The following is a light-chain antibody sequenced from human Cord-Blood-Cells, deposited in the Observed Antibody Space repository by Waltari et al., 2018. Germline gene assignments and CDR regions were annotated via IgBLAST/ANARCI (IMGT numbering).Light chain of an antibody. CDR2: GAS. CDR3: QQYGSSPRIT. V-gene: IGKV3-20*01. CDR1: QSVGSSY. Sequence: EIVLTQSPGPLSLSPGERATLSCRASQSVGSSYLAWYQQKPGQAPRLLIYGASSRDTGIPDRFSGSGSGTDFTLTISRLEPEDFAVYYCQQYGSSPRITFGPGTKVDIK. J-gene: IGKJ3*01.